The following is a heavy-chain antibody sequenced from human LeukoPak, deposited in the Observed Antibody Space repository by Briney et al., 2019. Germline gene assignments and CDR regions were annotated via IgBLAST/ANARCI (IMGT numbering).Heavy chain of an antibody. CDR3: ARGLFDSSGYHDAFDI. J-gene: IGHJ3*02. V-gene: IGHV4-59*01. CDR2: IYYSGST. D-gene: IGHD3-22*01. Sequence: SETLSLTCTVPGGSISSYYWSWIRQPPGKGLEWIGYIYYSGSTNYNPSLKSRVTISVDTSKNQFSLKLSSVTAADTAVYYCARGLFDSSGYHDAFDIWDQGTMVTVSS. CDR1: GGSISSYY.